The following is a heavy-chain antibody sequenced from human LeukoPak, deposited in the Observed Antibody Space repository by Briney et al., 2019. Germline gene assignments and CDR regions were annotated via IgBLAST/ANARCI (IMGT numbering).Heavy chain of an antibody. V-gene: IGHV3-30*18. Sequence: GGSLRLSCAASGFTFSSYGMHWVRQAPGKGLEWVAVISYDGSNKYYADSVKGRFTISRDNSKNTLYLQMNSLRVEDTAVYYCAKTGGATNFGPLDSWGQGTLVFVSS. CDR1: GFTFSSYG. J-gene: IGHJ4*02. D-gene: IGHD1-26*01. CDR2: ISYDGSNK. CDR3: AKTGGATNFGPLDS.